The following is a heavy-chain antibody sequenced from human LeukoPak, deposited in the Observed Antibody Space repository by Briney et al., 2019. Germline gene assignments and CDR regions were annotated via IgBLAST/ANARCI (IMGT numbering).Heavy chain of an antibody. CDR2: IYYSGST. J-gene: IGHJ5*02. CDR3: ARGRVLVPAASGWFDP. V-gene: IGHV4-30-4*08. D-gene: IGHD2-2*01. CDR1: GGSISSGDYY. Sequence: SETLSLTCTVSGGSISSGDYYWSWIRQPPGKGLEWIGYIYYSGSTYYNPSLKSRVTISVDTSKNQFSLKLSSVTAAATAVYYCARGRVLVPAASGWFDPWGQGTLVTVSS.